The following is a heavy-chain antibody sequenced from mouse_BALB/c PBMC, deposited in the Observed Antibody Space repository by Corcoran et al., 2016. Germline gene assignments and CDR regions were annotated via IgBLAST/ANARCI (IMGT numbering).Heavy chain of an antibody. CDR1: GYSFSGYF. Sequence: EVPLQQSGPALVKPGASVQISCKPSGYSFSGYFMHWAKQSLVKSHEWIGRINPYNGATSYNQNFKDKASLTVDKSSSTAYMELHSLTSEDSAVYYCARSGFTGARDYWGQGTSVTVSS. CDR2: INPYNGAT. D-gene: IGHD1-1*01. CDR3: ARSGFTGARDY. J-gene: IGHJ4*01. V-gene: IGHV1-26*01.